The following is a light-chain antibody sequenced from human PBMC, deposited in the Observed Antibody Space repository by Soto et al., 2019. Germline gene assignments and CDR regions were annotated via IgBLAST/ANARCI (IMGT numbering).Light chain of an antibody. CDR1: SSDVGGYDF. CDR2: DVS. CDR3: ATWDDRLSAL. Sequence: QSALTQPRSVSGSPGQSVTISCTGTSSDVGGYDFVSWYQQHPGKAPKLMISDVSKRPSGVPDRFSGSKSGNTASLTISGLRSEDEADYYCATWDDRLSALFGGGTKLTVL. J-gene: IGLJ3*02. V-gene: IGLV2-11*01.